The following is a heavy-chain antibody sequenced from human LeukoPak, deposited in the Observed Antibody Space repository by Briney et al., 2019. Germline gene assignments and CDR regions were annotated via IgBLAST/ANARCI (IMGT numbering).Heavy chain of an antibody. J-gene: IGHJ6*02. CDR1: GFTFSSYE. CDR2: ISYDGNNK. V-gene: IGHV3-30*18. CDR3: AKDSLATGYYYYYGVDV. D-gene: IGHD1-26*01. Sequence: GGSLRLSCAASGFTFSSYEMNWVRQAPGKGLEWVAVISYDGNNKYYADSVKGRFTVSRDNSKNTLYLQMNSLRPEDTAVYYCAKDSLATGYYYYYGVDVRGQGTTVTVSS.